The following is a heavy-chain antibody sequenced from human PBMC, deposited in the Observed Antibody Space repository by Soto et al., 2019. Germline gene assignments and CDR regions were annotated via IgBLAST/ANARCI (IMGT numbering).Heavy chain of an antibody. D-gene: IGHD3-22*01. Sequence: PSETLSLTCTVSGGSISSYYWSWIRQPPGKELEWIGYIYYSGSTNYNPSLKSRVTISVDTSKNQFSLKLSSVTAADTAVYYCARDGYYYDSSGYQRVYYFDYWGQGTLVTVSS. CDR1: GGSISSYY. J-gene: IGHJ4*02. CDR3: ARDGYYYDSSGYQRVYYFDY. CDR2: IYYSGST. V-gene: IGHV4-59*01.